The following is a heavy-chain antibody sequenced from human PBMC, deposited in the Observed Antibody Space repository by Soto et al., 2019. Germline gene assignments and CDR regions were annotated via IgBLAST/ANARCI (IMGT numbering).Heavy chain of an antibody. J-gene: IGHJ6*02. CDR3: ARRLDV. CDR2: INHSGST. Sequence: SETLSLTXAVYGRSFSGYYWSWIRQPPGKGLEWIGEINHSGSTNYNPSLKSRVTISVDTSKNQFSLNLSSVTAADTAVYYCARRLDVWGQGTTVTVSS. CDR1: GRSFSGYY. V-gene: IGHV4-34*01.